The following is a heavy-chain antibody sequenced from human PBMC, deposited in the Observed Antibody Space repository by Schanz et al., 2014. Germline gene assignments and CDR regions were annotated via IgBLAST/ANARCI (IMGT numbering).Heavy chain of an antibody. CDR1: GDSISSTSYY. CDR3: ARLWGGWRIPDY. D-gene: IGHD6-19*01. J-gene: IGHJ4*02. Sequence: QLQMQESGPGLVKPSETLSLTCSVSGDSISSTSYYWGWIRQPPGKGLEWIGSIYYSGSTYYNASLKGRVPIPVDPSKTHFSLKLTSVTAADSAVYYCARLWGGWRIPDYWGQGTLVTVSS. V-gene: IGHV4-39*01. CDR2: IYYSGST.